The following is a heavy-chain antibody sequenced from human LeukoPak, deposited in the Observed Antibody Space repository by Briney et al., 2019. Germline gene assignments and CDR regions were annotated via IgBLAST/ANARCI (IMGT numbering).Heavy chain of an antibody. CDR3: ARDRLFAGSSGYGYFDY. J-gene: IGHJ4*02. D-gene: IGHD6-19*01. CDR1: GFTFSSYG. Sequence: GGSLRLSCAASGFTFSSYGMHWVRQAPGKGLEWGAVIRYDGSNKYYADSVKGRFTISRDNSKNTLYLQMNSLRAEDTAVYYCARDRLFAGSSGYGYFDYWGQGTLVTVSS. CDR2: IRYDGSNK. V-gene: IGHV3-33*01.